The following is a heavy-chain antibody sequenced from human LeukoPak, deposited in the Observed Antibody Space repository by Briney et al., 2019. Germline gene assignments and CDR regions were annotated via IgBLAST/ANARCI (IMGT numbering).Heavy chain of an antibody. CDR1: GLTFSGYD. V-gene: IGHV3-30-3*01. Sequence: PGGSLRLSCAASGLTFSGYDMHWVRQAPGKGLEWVAVISYDGSNKYYADSVKGRFTISRDNSKNTLYLQMNSLRAEDTAVYYCAREPNSRPLDWGQGTLVTVSS. CDR2: ISYDGSNK. J-gene: IGHJ4*02. D-gene: IGHD4-23*01. CDR3: AREPNSRPLD.